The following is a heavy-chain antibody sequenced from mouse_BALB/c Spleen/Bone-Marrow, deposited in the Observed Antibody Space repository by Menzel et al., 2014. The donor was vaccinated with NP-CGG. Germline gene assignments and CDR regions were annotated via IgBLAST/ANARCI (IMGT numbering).Heavy chain of an antibody. Sequence: VQLQESGAELVRPGSSVKISCKASGYVFTDYWMNWLRQRPGQGLEWIGQIFPVNADTNYKANFKDKVTLTADKSSTTAYMQLNSLTSGDSAVYFCARFATGSFAYWGQGTLVTVSA. CDR2: IFPVNADT. V-gene: IGHV1-80*01. D-gene: IGHD1-1*01. CDR3: ARFATGSFAY. J-gene: IGHJ3*01. CDR1: GYVFTDYW.